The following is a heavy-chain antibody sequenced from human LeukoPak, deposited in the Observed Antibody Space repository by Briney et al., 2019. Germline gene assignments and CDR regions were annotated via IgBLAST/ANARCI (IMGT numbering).Heavy chain of an antibody. CDR3: AKSPRAAARTYYFDY. CDR1: GFTFSSYA. J-gene: IGHJ4*02. Sequence: GGSLRLSCAASGFTFSSYAMSWVRQAPGKGLEWVSAISGSGGSTYYADSVKGRFTISRDNSKNTLYLQMNSLRAEDTAVCYCAKSPRAAARTYYFDYWGQGTLVTVSS. CDR2: ISGSGGST. D-gene: IGHD6-13*01. V-gene: IGHV3-23*01.